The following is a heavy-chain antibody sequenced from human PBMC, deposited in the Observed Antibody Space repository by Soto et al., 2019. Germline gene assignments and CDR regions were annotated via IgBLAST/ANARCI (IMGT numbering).Heavy chain of an antibody. V-gene: IGHV4-30-2*01. J-gene: IGHJ1*01. CDR2: IYHSGST. CDR3: ARGTGRRWLQLAEYFQH. D-gene: IGHD1-1*01. Sequence: PSETLSLTCAVSGGSISSGGYSWSWIRQPPGKGLEWIGYIYHSGSTNYNPSLKSRVTISVDTSKNQFSLKLSSVTAADTAVYYCARGTGRRWLQLAEYFQHWGQGTLVTVSS. CDR1: GGSISSGGYS.